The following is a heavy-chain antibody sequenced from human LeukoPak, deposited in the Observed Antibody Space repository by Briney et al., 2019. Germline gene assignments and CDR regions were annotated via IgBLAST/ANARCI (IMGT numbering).Heavy chain of an antibody. V-gene: IGHV3-74*01. D-gene: IGHD7-27*01. Sequence: GESLRLSCAASGITISGYWMHWVRQAPGKGLLWVSRISGDGTNTNYADSVKGRFTISRDNSKNTLYLQVNSLRAEDTAVYYCARATVGVVSTGDLDYWGQGTLVTVSS. CDR3: ARATVGVVSTGDLDY. CDR1: GITISGYW. J-gene: IGHJ4*02. CDR2: ISGDGTNT.